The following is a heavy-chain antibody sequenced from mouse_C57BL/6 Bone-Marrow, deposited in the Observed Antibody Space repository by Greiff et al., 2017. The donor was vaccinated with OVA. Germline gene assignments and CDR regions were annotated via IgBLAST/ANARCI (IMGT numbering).Heavy chain of an antibody. CDR1: GFNIKNTY. CDR2: IAPATGTT. D-gene: IGHD2-3*01. CDR3: ARGGDGYFPFDY. J-gene: IGHJ2*01. Sequence: VQLQQSVAELVRPGASVKLSCTASGFNIKNTYMHWVKQRPEQGLEWIGRIAPATGTTKYAPKFPGKATITADTSANTAYLQFSSLTSEDTAIYYCARGGDGYFPFDYWGQGTTLTVSS. V-gene: IGHV14-3*01.